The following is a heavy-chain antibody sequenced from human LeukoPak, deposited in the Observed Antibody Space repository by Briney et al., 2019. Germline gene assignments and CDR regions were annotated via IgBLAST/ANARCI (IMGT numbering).Heavy chain of an antibody. Sequence: SGTLSLTCAVSGGSISSNNWWSWVRQPPGKGLEWIGEIYHSGSSYYNPSLKSRVTILVDKSKNQFSLNLTSVTAADTAVYYCAGTRYYDSSAVDYWGQGTLVTVSS. D-gene: IGHD3-22*01. V-gene: IGHV4-4*02. CDR2: IYHSGSS. J-gene: IGHJ4*02. CDR3: AGTRYYDSSAVDY. CDR1: GGSISSNNW.